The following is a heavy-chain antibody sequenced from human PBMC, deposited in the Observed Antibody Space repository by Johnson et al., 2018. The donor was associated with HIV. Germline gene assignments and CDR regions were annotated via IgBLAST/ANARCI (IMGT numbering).Heavy chain of an antibody. CDR1: GFTFSSYG. Sequence: HVQLVESGGGVVQPGRSLRLSCVASGFTFSSYGMHWVRQAPGKGLEWVAVISYDGSNKYYADSVKGRFTISRDNSKNTLYLQMNSLRAEDTAVYYCARARDRSSSRDAFDIWGQGTMVTVSS. J-gene: IGHJ3*02. CDR2: ISYDGSNK. CDR3: ARARDRSSSRDAFDI. D-gene: IGHD6-13*01. V-gene: IGHV3-30*03.